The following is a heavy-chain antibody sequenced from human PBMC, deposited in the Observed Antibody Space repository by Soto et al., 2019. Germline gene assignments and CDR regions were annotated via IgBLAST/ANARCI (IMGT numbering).Heavy chain of an antibody. D-gene: IGHD2-2*01. CDR2: IKQDGSEK. CDR3: ARDPSIVLVPAATYYYYYYGMDV. J-gene: IGHJ6*02. Sequence: QTGGSLRLSCAASGFTFSSYWMSWVRQAPGKGLEWVANIKQDGSEKYYVDSVKGRFTISRDNAKNSLYLQMNSLRAEDTAVYYCARDPSIVLVPAATYYYYYYGMDVWGQGTTVNVSS. V-gene: IGHV3-7*01. CDR1: GFTFSSYW.